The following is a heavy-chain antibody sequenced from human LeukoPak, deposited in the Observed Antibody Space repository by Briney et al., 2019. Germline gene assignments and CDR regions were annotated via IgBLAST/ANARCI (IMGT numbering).Heavy chain of an antibody. J-gene: IGHJ5*02. CDR2: INHSGST. Sequence: SETLSLTCAVYGGSFSGYYWSWIRQPPGKGLEWIGEINHSGSTNYNPSLKSRVTISVDTSKNQFSLKLSSVTAADTAVYYCARLDYGDPPGYWFDPWGQGTLVTVSS. CDR1: GGSFSGYY. CDR3: ARLDYGDPPGYWFDP. D-gene: IGHD4-17*01. V-gene: IGHV4-34*01.